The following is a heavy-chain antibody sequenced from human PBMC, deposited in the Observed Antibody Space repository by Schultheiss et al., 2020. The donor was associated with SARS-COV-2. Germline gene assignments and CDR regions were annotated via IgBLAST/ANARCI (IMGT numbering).Heavy chain of an antibody. CDR3: ARAPGYCSSTSCYRDY. V-gene: IGHV3-21*01. CDR1: GFTFSSYS. CDR2: ISSSSSYI. J-gene: IGHJ4*02. D-gene: IGHD2-2*01. Sequence: GESLKISCAASGFTFSSYSMNWVRQAPGKGLEWVSSISSSSSYIYYADSVKGRFTISRDNAKNSLYLQMNSLRAEDTAVYYCARAPGYCSSTSCYRDYWGQGTLVTVS.